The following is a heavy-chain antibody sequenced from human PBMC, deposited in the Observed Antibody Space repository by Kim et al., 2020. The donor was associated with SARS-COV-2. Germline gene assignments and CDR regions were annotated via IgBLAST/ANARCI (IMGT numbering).Heavy chain of an antibody. Sequence: GGSLRLSCAASGFTFSSYAMHWVRQAPGKGLEWVAVISYDGSNKYYADSVKGRFTISRDNTKNTLYLQMNSLRAEDTAVYYCAREWIDAWGQGSLVIVSS. CDR3: AREWIDA. CDR1: GFTFSSYA. J-gene: IGHJ5*02. V-gene: IGHV3-30*04. CDR2: ISYDGSNK.